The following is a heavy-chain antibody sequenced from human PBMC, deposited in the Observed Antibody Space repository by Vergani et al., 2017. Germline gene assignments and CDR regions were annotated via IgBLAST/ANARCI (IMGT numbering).Heavy chain of an antibody. CDR1: GYTFSNYY. CDR3: ARGHYCILSGYRY. CDR2: INPSGGHT. D-gene: IGHD3-9*01. J-gene: IGHJ4*02. Sequence: QVQVVQSGAEVKKSGASVKVSCKTSGYTFSNYYMHWVRQAPGQGLEWMGIINPSGGHTNYAQKFQGRVTMTRDTSTSTVYMELSSLRSEDTAIYYCARGHYCILSGYRYWGQGTLVTVSA. V-gene: IGHV1-46*03.